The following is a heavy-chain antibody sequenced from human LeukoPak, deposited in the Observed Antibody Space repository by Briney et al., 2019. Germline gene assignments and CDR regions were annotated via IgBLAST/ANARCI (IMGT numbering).Heavy chain of an antibody. CDR2: IYAGGTA. Sequence: SETLSLTCTVSGGSISSYYWSWIRQPAGKGLEWIGRIYAGGTASYNPSLKSRVTMSADVSKNQLSLKLTSVAAADTAVYYCTREPVPWGQGTLVTVSS. V-gene: IGHV4-4*07. CDR1: GGSISSYY. D-gene: IGHD6-19*01. J-gene: IGHJ4*02. CDR3: TREPVP.